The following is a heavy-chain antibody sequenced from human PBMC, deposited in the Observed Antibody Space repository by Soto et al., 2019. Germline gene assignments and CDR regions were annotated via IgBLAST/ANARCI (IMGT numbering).Heavy chain of an antibody. D-gene: IGHD6-19*01. Sequence: GGSLRLSCAASGFTFSSYAMSWVRQAPGKGLEWVSAISGSGGSTYYADSVKGRFTISRDNSKNTLYLQMNSLRAEYTAVYYCAKDRRYSSGWYRIDWGQGTLVTAPQ. CDR1: GFTFSSYA. J-gene: IGHJ4*02. CDR3: AKDRRYSSGWYRID. CDR2: ISGSGGST. V-gene: IGHV3-23*01.